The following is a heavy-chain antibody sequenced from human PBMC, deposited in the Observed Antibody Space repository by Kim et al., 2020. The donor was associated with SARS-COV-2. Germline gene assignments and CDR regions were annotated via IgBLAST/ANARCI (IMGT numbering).Heavy chain of an antibody. J-gene: IGHJ5*02. CDR2: IYTSGST. Sequence: SETLSLTCTVSGGSISSYYWSWIRQPAGKGLEWIGRIYTSGSTNYNPSLKSRVTMSVDTSKNQFSLKLSSVTAADPALFYCAAQLLWFVIGTTRYNWVDP. V-gene: IGHV4-4*07. CDR3: AAQLLWFVIGTTRYNWVDP. CDR1: GGSISSYY. D-gene: IGHD3-10*01.